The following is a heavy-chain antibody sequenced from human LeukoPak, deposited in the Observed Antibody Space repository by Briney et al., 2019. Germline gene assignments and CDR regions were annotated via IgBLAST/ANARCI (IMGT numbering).Heavy chain of an antibody. J-gene: IGHJ4*02. V-gene: IGHV3-7*01. CDR3: ARDPLGPTLSTGLFEY. Sequence: GGSLRLSCAASGGVYPIQPSMPHGQAPGKGLEWVANIKPDGREKFYVDSVKGRFTISRDNAKNSLYLQMNSLRAEDTAVYYCARDPLGPTLSTGLFEYWGQGTLVTVSS. CDR1: GGVYPIQP. CDR2: IKPDGREK. D-gene: IGHD1-26*01.